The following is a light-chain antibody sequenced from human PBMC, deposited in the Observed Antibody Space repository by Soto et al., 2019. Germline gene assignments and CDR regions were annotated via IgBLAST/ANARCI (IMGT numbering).Light chain of an antibody. CDR2: AAS. CDR3: QQSFGTTWT. V-gene: IGKV1-39*01. J-gene: IGKJ1*01. Sequence: DIQMTQSPSSLSASVGDTVTITCRASQTILTYLNWYQQKPGKAPKLLIYAASSLQSGVPSRFSGGGSATDFTLTISSLQPEDFATHYCQQSFGTTWTFGRGTKVDIK. CDR1: QTILTY.